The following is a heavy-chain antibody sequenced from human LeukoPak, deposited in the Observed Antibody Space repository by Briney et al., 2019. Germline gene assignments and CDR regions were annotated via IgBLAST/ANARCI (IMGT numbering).Heavy chain of an antibody. J-gene: IGHJ4*02. CDR3: ARETQLGHFDY. Sequence: ASVKVSCKASGYTFTSYGISWVRQAPGQGLEWMGWISAYNGNTNYAQKLQGRVTMTTDTSTSTAYMELSRLRSDDTAVYYCARETQLGHFDYWGQGTLVTVSS. D-gene: IGHD6-13*01. CDR1: GYTFTSYG. V-gene: IGHV1-18*01. CDR2: ISAYNGNT.